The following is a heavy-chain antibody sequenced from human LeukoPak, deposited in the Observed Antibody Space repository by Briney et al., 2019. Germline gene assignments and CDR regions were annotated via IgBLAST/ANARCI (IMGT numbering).Heavy chain of an antibody. CDR3: ATYSSSNGREFQY. CDR1: GGSFSDYY. J-gene: IGHJ1*01. D-gene: IGHD2-2*01. Sequence: PSETLSLTCAVYGGSFSDYYWSWIRQPPGKGLEWIGEINHSGSTDYNPSLKSRVIISVDTSKNQFSLKLSSVTAADTAVYYCATYSSSNGREFQYWGQGTLVTVSS. V-gene: IGHV4-34*01. CDR2: INHSGST.